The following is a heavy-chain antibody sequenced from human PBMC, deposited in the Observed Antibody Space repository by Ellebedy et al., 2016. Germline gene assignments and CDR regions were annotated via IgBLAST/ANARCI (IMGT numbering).Heavy chain of an antibody. CDR2: VRGMVDGGTA. J-gene: IGHJ5*02. V-gene: IGHV3-15*01. D-gene: IGHD1-26*01. CDR3: TRSNSGTS. Sequence: GGSLRLSCAGSGFVFTNAWMNWFRQVPTKGLEWVGRVRGMVDGGTADYAPPVKDRFIISSDDSKQTVYLQMNRLKIEDTGIYYCTRSNSGTSWGQGTLVTVSS. CDR1: GFVFTNAW.